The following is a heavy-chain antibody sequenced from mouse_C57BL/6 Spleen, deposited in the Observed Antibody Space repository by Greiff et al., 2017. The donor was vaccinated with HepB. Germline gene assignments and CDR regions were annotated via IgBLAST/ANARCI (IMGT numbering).Heavy chain of an antibody. Sequence: EVQGVESGGGLVKPGGSLKLSCAASGFTFSDYGMHWVRQAPEKGLEWVAYISSGSSTIYYADTVKGRFTISRDNAKNTLFLQMTSLRSEDTAMYYCARPYYYGSSFLFAYWGQGTLVTVSA. CDR3: ARPYYYGSSFLFAY. V-gene: IGHV5-17*01. J-gene: IGHJ3*01. CDR1: GFTFSDYG. CDR2: ISSGSSTI. D-gene: IGHD1-1*01.